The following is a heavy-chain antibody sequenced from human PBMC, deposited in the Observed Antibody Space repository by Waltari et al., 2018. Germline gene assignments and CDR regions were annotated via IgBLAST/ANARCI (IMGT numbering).Heavy chain of an antibody. CDR1: GYSFTSYA. J-gene: IGHJ4*02. Sequence: QVQLVQSGPEAKQPGASGRVSCKTSGYSFTSYALHWVRQAPGQRLEWMGWIGAVHGNLKYSPRFQDRVSITWDTSANTAYMELSSLRSEDTAVYFCAREGNCSGGSCYPLDFWGQGTLVTVSS. V-gene: IGHV1-3*01. D-gene: IGHD2-15*01. CDR2: IGAVHGNL. CDR3: AREGNCSGGSCYPLDF.